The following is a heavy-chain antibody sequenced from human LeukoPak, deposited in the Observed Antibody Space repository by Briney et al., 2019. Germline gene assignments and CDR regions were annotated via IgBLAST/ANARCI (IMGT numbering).Heavy chain of an antibody. CDR2: IYYSGSI. V-gene: IGHV4-28*05. CDR3: ARGRTYRSSSWFDP. Sequence: SETLSLTCAVSGYSISSSNYWAWIRQPPGKGLEWIGHIYYSGSIYYNPSLKSRVTISVDTSKNQFSLKLSSVTAADTAVYYCARGRTYRSSSWFDPWGQGTLVTVSS. CDR1: GYSISSSNY. D-gene: IGHD6-6*01. J-gene: IGHJ5*02.